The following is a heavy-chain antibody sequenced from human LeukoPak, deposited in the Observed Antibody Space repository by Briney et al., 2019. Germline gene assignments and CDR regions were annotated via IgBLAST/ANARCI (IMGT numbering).Heavy chain of an antibody. CDR3: ARSHIVGAHGYFDY. Sequence: ASVKVSCKASGGTFSSYAISWVRQAPGQGLEWMGGMIPIFGTANYAQKFQGRVTITTDESTSTAYMELSSLRSEDTAVYYCARSHIVGAHGYFDYWGQGTLVTVSS. J-gene: IGHJ4*02. V-gene: IGHV1-69*05. CDR1: GGTFSSYA. D-gene: IGHD1-26*01. CDR2: MIPIFGTA.